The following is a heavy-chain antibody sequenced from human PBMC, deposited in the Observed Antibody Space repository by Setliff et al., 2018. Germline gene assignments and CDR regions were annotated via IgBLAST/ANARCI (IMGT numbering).Heavy chain of an antibody. Sequence: ASVKVSCKASGGTFSSYAISWVRQAPGKGLEWMGGFDPEDGETIYAQKFQGRVTMTEDTSTDTAYMELSSLRSEDTAVYYCATSVSWIQLVLYPQGHPEPFDYWGQGTLVTAPQ. CDR2: FDPEDGET. J-gene: IGHJ4*02. D-gene: IGHD5-18*01. CDR1: GGTFSSYA. CDR3: ATSVSWIQLVLYPQGHPEPFDY. V-gene: IGHV1-24*01.